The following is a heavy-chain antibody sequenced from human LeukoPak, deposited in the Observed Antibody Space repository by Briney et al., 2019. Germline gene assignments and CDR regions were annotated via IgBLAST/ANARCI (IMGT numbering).Heavy chain of an antibody. Sequence: SVKVSCKASGGTFSSYAISWVRQAPGQGLAWMGGIIPIFGTANYAQKFQGRVTITADESTSTAYMELSSLRSEDTAVYYCARGGPSILVVVAAQYDAFDIWGQGTMVTVSS. CDR1: GGTFSSYA. V-gene: IGHV1-69*01. J-gene: IGHJ3*02. CDR3: ARGGPSILVVVAAQYDAFDI. D-gene: IGHD2-15*01. CDR2: IIPIFGTA.